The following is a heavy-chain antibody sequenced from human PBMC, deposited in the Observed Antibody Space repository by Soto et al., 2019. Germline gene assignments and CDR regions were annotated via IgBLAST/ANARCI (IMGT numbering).Heavy chain of an antibody. V-gene: IGHV5-51*01. CDR2: IYPGDSDI. Sequence: PGESLKISCKGSGYSFTTYWIGWVRQMPGKGLEWMGIIYPGDSDIRYSPSFQGQVTISADKSTSTAYLQWSSLKASDTAMYYCARSSNDIWSGLTDSFYYYYGIDVWGQGTTVTVSS. CDR3: ARSSNDIWSGLTDSFYYYYGIDV. J-gene: IGHJ6*02. D-gene: IGHD3-3*01. CDR1: GYSFTTYW.